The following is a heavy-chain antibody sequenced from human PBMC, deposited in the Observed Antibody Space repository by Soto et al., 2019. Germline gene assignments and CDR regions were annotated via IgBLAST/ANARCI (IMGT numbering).Heavy chain of an antibody. CDR1: GGSFSGYY. CDR3: ARGRYYYNYMDV. V-gene: IGHV4-34*01. J-gene: IGHJ6*03. CDR2: INHSGST. Sequence: SETLSLTCAVYGGSFSGYYWSWIRQPPGKGLEWIGEINHSGSTNYNPSLKSRVTISVDTSKNQFSLKLSSVTAADTAVYYCARGRYYYNYMDVWGKGTTVTVSS.